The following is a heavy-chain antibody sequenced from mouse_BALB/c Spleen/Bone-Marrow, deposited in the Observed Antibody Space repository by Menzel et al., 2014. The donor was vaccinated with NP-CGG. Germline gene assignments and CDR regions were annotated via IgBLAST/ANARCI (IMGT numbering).Heavy chain of an antibody. CDR2: INPDSSTI. V-gene: IGHV4-1*02. Sequence: VKLEESGGGLVQPGGSLKLSCAASGFDFSRYWMSWVRQAPGKGLEWIGEINPDSSTINYTPSLKDKFIISRDNAKNTLYLQMSKVRSEDTALYYCARLHYYGYGIYWGQGTLVTVSA. J-gene: IGHJ3*01. CDR1: GFDFSRYW. D-gene: IGHD1-2*01. CDR3: ARLHYYGYGIY.